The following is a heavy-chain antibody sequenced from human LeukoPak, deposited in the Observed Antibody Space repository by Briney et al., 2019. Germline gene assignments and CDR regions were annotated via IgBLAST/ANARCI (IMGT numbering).Heavy chain of an antibody. D-gene: IGHD2-8*02. CDR2: ISTTSNSI. Sequence: GGSLRLSCAASGITLSGYTMTWVRRAPGKGLEWVSSISTTSNSIYYADSVKGRLTISRDNAKNSLYLQVNSLRVEDTAVYYCAREGKYCTGVLCYDEHWGQGTLVTVSS. CDR3: AREGKYCTGVLCYDEH. V-gene: IGHV3-21*01. J-gene: IGHJ1*01. CDR1: GITLSGYT.